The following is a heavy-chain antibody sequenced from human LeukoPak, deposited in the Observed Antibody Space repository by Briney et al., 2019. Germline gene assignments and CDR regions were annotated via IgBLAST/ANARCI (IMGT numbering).Heavy chain of an antibody. CDR1: GFTFSSYS. J-gene: IGHJ4*02. CDR2: ISSSSSTI. CDR3: ASGFYYDSSGFDY. Sequence: GGSLRLSCAASGFTFSSYSMNWVRQAPGKGLEWVSYISSSSSTIYYADSVKGRFTISRDNAKNSLYLQTNSLRAEDTAVYYCASGFYYDSSGFDYWGQGTLVTVSS. V-gene: IGHV3-48*01. D-gene: IGHD3-22*01.